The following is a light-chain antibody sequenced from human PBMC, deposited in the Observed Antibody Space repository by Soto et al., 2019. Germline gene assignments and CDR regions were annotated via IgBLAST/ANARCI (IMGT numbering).Light chain of an antibody. Sequence: QSVLTQPPSVSAAPGQKVTISCSGSSSNIGNNYVSWYQQLPGTAPKLLIYENNKRPSGIPDRFSGSKSGTSATLGITGLQTGDEADYYCGTWDTSLSTDGFGGGTKLTVL. CDR3: GTWDTSLSTDG. V-gene: IGLV1-51*02. J-gene: IGLJ2*01. CDR1: SSNIGNNY. CDR2: ENN.